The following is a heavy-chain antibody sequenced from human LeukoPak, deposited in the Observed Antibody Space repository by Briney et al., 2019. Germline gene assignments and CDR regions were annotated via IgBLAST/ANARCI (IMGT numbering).Heavy chain of an antibody. D-gene: IGHD6-19*01. CDR3: AKDRRTDSSGWSYFDY. CDR2: ISYDGSNK. Sequence: PGGSLRLSCAASGFTFSSYGMHWVRQAPGKGLEWVAVISYDGSNKYYADSVKGRFTISRDNSKNTLYLQMNSLRAEDTAVYYCAKDRRTDSSGWSYFDYWGQGTLVTVSP. V-gene: IGHV3-30*18. J-gene: IGHJ4*02. CDR1: GFTFSSYG.